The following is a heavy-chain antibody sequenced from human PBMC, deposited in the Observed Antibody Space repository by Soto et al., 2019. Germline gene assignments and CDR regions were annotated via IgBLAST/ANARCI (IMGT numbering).Heavy chain of an antibody. J-gene: IGHJ6*02. CDR1: GYTFTGYY. D-gene: IGHD2-8*01. Sequence: ASVKVSCKASGYTFTGYYMHWVRQAPGQGLEWMGWINPNSGGTNYAQKFQGWVTMTRDTSISTAYVELSRLRSDDSGVDYCAIGGGGDCTNGVCYMDYYYYGMDVWGQGTTVTVSS. V-gene: IGHV1-2*04. CDR3: AIGGGGDCTNGVCYMDYYYYGMDV. CDR2: INPNSGGT.